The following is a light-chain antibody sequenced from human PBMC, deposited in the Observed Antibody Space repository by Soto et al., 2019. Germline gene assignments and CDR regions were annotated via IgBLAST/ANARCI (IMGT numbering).Light chain of an antibody. Sequence: DIVLTQSPGSLSLSPGERATLSCRASQSVSSYLAWYQQKPGQAPRLLIYGASSRATGFPDRFSGSGSGTDFSLTISRLEPEDSAVYYCQQYSSPPRTFCQGTKVEIK. V-gene: IGKV3-20*01. CDR3: QQYSSPPRT. J-gene: IGKJ1*01. CDR1: QSVSSY. CDR2: GAS.